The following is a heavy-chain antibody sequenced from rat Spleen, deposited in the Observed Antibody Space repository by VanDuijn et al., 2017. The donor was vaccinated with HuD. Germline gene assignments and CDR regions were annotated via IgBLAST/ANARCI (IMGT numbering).Heavy chain of an antibody. V-gene: IGHV2S12*01. Sequence: QVQLKESGPGLVQPSQTLSLTCTVSGFSLTSNGVSWVRQPPGKGLEWIAAISSGGSTYYNSALKSRLSISRDTSKSQVFLKMNSLQTEDTAIYFCTRENYGGPVGYWGQGVMVTVSS. CDR2: ISSGGST. CDR3: TRENYGGPVGY. D-gene: IGHD1-11*01. J-gene: IGHJ2*01. CDR1: GFSLTSNG.